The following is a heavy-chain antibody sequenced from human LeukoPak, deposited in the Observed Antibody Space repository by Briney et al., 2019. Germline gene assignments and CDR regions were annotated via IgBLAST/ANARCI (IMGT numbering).Heavy chain of an antibody. V-gene: IGHV1-2*02. CDR3: ARAPNRSSLFLYYYYMDV. Sequence: ASVKVSCKASGYTFTGYYMHWVRQAPGQGLEWMGWINPNSGGTNYAQKLQGRVTMTRDTSISTAYMELSRLRSDDTAVYYCARAPNRSSLFLYYYYMDVWGKGTTVTHSS. CDR1: GYTFTGYY. D-gene: IGHD6-6*01. CDR2: INPNSGGT. J-gene: IGHJ6*03.